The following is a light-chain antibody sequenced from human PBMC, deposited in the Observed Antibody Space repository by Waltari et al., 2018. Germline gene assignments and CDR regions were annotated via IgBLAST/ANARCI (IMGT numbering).Light chain of an antibody. Sequence: QSVLPQPPSASGTPVQRSTTHCPGRSSNIGGNVVTWYQQLPGKAPTLLIYRSDLRPSGVPDRFSGSKSGTSASLAISGLQSADEGDYYCAAWDDSLHGHWVFGGGTKVTVL. V-gene: IGLV1-44*01. CDR2: RSD. J-gene: IGLJ3*02. CDR1: SSNIGGNV. CDR3: AAWDDSLHGHWV.